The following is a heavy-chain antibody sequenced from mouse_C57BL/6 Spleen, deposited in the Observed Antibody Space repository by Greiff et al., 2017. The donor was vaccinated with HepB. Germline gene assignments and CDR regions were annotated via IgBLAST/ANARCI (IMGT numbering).Heavy chain of an antibody. Sequence: EVQLQQSGTVLARPGASVKMSCKTSGYTFTSYWMHWVKQRPGQGLEWIGAIYPGNSDTSYNQKFKGKAKLTAVTSASTAYMELSSLTNEDSAVYYCTRRDGYDGYFDYWGQGTTLTVSS. J-gene: IGHJ2*01. CDR2: IYPGNSDT. CDR3: TRRDGYDGYFDY. V-gene: IGHV1-5*01. CDR1: GYTFTSYW. D-gene: IGHD2-2*01.